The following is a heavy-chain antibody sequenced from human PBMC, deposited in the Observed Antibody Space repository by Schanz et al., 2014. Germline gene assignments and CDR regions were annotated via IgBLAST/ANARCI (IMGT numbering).Heavy chain of an antibody. J-gene: IGHJ4*02. D-gene: IGHD6-13*01. V-gene: IGHV3-74*01. CDR3: ATETYSSSWCFDY. CDR1: GFTFSSYW. CDR2: INTDGSGT. Sequence: EVQLVESGGGLVQPGGSLRLSCAASGFTFSSYWMHWVRQAPGKGLVWVSRINTDGSGTDYAQSVKGRFTISRDNAKNSVFLQMNGLRDEDTAVYYCATETYSSSWCFDYWGQGTLVTVSS.